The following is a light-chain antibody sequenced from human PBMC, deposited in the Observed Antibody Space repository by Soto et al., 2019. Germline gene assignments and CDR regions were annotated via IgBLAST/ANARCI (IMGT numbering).Light chain of an antibody. V-gene: IGLV2-8*01. CDR2: EVS. Sequence: QSALTQPPSASGSPGQSVTISCTGTSSDVGGYNYVSWYQQHPGKAPKLMIYEVSRRPSGVPDRFSGSKSGNTASLTVSGLQLADEADYYCSSYAGSLNWVFGGGTKVTVL. J-gene: IGLJ3*02. CDR3: SSYAGSLNWV. CDR1: SSDVGGYNY.